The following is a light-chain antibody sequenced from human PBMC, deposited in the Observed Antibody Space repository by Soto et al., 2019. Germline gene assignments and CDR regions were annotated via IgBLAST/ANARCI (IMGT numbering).Light chain of an antibody. J-gene: IGKJ1*01. Sequence: EVVMTQSPATLSLSPGERVTLSCRASQSVSSHLAWYQQRPGQAPRLLVYGASRRATGFPARFSGSGSGTDFTLTISSLQSEDFAVYYCQQRSNWPLTFGQGTKVDIK. CDR2: GAS. CDR3: QQRSNWPLT. V-gene: IGKV3-15*01. CDR1: QSVSSH.